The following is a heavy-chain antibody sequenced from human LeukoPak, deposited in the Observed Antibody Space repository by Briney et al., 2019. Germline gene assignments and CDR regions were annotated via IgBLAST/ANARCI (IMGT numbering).Heavy chain of an antibody. CDR2: ISGGTT. V-gene: IGHV3-49*04. J-gene: IGHJ4*02. D-gene: IGHD6-19*01. Sequence: GGSLRLSCAASGFIFSNNAMGWVRQAPGKGLEWIGFISGGTTEYAASVKGRFTISRDDSTSIAYLQMNSLTTEDTAVYYCSRGSGWLSVYWGQGTLVTVSS. CDR3: SRGSGWLSVY. CDR1: GFIFSNNA.